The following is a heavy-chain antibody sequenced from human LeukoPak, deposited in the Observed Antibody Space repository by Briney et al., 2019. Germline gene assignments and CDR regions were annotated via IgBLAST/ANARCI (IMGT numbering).Heavy chain of an antibody. Sequence: ASVKVSCKASGYTFTSYGISWVRQAPGQGLEWMGWISAYNGNTNYAQKLQGRVTMTTDTSTSTAYMELRSLRSDDTAVYYCARVASPAVPAAIYYYYYMDVWGKGTTVTVSS. J-gene: IGHJ6*03. CDR3: ARVASPAVPAAIYYYYYMDV. CDR2: ISAYNGNT. V-gene: IGHV1-18*01. D-gene: IGHD2-2*01. CDR1: GYTFTSYG.